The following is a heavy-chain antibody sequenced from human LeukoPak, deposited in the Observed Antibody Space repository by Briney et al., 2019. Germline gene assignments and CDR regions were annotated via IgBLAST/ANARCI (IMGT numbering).Heavy chain of an antibody. Sequence: SETLSLTRTVSGGSISSYYWSWIRQPPGKGLEWIGYIYYSGSTNYNPSLKSRVTISVDTSKNLFSLKLRSVTAADTAVYYCARTTEAHSWRTRYYDYYMDVWGKGTTVTVSS. CDR3: ARTTEAHSWRTRYYDYYMDV. CDR1: GGSISSYY. CDR2: IYYSGST. V-gene: IGHV4-59*01. D-gene: IGHD6-13*01. J-gene: IGHJ6*03.